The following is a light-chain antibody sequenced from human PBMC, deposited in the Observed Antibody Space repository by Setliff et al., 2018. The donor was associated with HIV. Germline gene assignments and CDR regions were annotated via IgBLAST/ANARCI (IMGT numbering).Light chain of an antibody. CDR2: YDS. CDR3: QVWDSSSDHPYV. Sequence: SSALTQPPSVSVAPGKTARITCGGSNIGSKSVHWYQQKPGQAPVLVISYDSDRPSGIPERFSGSNSGNTATLTISRVEAGDEADYYCQVWDSSSDHPYVFGTGTKVTVL. CDR1: NIGSKS. J-gene: IGLJ1*01. V-gene: IGLV3-21*04.